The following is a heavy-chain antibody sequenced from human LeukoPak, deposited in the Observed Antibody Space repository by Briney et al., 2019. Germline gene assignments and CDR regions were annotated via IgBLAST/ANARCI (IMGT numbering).Heavy chain of an antibody. CDR1: GGSISSSSYY. D-gene: IGHD6-19*01. V-gene: IGHV4-39*01. J-gene: IGHJ4*02. Sequence: ASETLSLTCTVSGGSISSSSYYWGWIRQPPGKGLECIGSISYSGSTYYNPSLKSRVTLSVDTSKNEFSLKLSSVTAADTAVYYCARLGKPRLYSSGWYVDYWGQGTLVTVSS. CDR2: ISYSGST. CDR3: ARLGKPRLYSSGWYVDY.